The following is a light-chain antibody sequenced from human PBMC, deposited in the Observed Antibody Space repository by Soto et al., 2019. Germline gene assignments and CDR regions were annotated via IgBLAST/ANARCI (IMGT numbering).Light chain of an antibody. CDR2: GVS. Sequence: EIVLTQSPATLSLSPGERATLSCRASQSVSSSYLAWYQQKPGQAPRLLIYGVSSRATGIPDRFSGSGSGTDFTLTISRLEPEDFVVYYCQQYGSSPQRTFGQGTKVDIK. CDR3: QQYGSSPQRT. V-gene: IGKV3-20*01. J-gene: IGKJ1*01. CDR1: QSVSSSY.